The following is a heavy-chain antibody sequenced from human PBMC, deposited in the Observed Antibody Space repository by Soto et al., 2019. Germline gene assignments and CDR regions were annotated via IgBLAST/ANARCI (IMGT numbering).Heavy chain of an antibody. J-gene: IGHJ4*02. V-gene: IGHV4-30-4*01. CDR2: IYYSGST. CDR3: ASVRIYYSDSSGYYFDY. CDR1: GGSISSGDYY. Sequence: PSETLSLTCTVSGGSISSGDYYWSWIRQPPGKGLEWIGYIYYSGSTYYNPSLKSRVTISVDTSKNQFSLKLSSVTAADTAVYYCASVRIYYSDSSGYYFDYWRQGTLVTVSS. D-gene: IGHD3-22*01.